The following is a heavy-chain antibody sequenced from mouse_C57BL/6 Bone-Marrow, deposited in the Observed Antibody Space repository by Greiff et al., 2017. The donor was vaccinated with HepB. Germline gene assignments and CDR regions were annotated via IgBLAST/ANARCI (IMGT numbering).Heavy chain of an antibody. CDR3: ARGATVVRYYYAMDY. V-gene: IGHV1-81*01. J-gene: IGHJ4*01. CDR2: IYPRSGNT. Sequence: VMLVESGAELARPGASVKLSCKASGYTFTSYGISWVKQRPGQGLEWIGEIYPRSGNTYYNEKFKGKATLTADKSSSTAYMELRSLTSEDSAVYFCARGATVVRYYYAMDYWGQGTSVTVSS. CDR1: GYTFTSYG. D-gene: IGHD1-1*01.